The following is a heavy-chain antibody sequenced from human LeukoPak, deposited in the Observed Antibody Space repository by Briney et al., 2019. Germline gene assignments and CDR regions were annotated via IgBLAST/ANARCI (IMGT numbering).Heavy chain of an antibody. CDR2: IFPSGGEI. V-gene: IGHV3-23*01. J-gene: IGHJ4*02. CDR3: AEERGRDGFFDF. D-gene: IGHD1-26*01. Sequence: GGSLRLSCAASGFTFSTFAMIWVRQPPGKGLEWVSSIFPSGGEIHYADSVRGRFTISRDNSKSTLSLQMNSLRAGDTAIYYCAEERGRDGFFDFWGQGTLVTVSS. CDR1: GFTFSTFA.